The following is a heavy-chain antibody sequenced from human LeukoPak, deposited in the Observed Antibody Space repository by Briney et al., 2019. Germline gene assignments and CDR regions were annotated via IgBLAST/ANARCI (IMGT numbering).Heavy chain of an antibody. V-gene: IGHV3-7*01. CDR2: IKGDGTAT. Sequence: GSLTLSCAASGFTFNTYWMAWVRQTPGKGLQWVAGIKGDGTATNYVDSVKGRFTISRDNAKNLLYLQMNSLRSEDTAVFYCARYCSSASRGDLDSWGQGTQVTVSS. CDR3: ARYCSSASRGDLDS. CDR1: GFTFNTYW. J-gene: IGHJ4*02. D-gene: IGHD2-2*01.